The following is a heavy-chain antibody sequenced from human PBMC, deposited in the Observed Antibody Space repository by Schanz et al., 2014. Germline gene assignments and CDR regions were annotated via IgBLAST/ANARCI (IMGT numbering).Heavy chain of an antibody. CDR2: ISTDGTNT. Sequence: QVQLVESGGGVVQPGRSLRLSCAASGFTFRGHAMHWVRQAPGQGLEKVAAISTDGTNTYYADSVRGRFTISRDNSKITVYLQMDSTRSEETAVYYCPRDSGALVTHHDALNLWGQGKMVSVSS. V-gene: IGHV3-30*04. D-gene: IGHD2-8*02. CDR3: PRDSGALVTHHDALNL. CDR1: GFTFRGHA. J-gene: IGHJ3*01.